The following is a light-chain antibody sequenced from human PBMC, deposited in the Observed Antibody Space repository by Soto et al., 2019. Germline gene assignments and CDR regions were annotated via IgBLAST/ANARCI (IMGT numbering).Light chain of an antibody. Sequence: QSALTQPASVSGSPGQSITISCTGTSSDVGTYNLVSWYQQHPGKAPKLMIYEGSKRPSGVSNRFSGSKSGNTACLTISGLQAEDEADYYCCSYAGSRVFGGGTKLTVL. CDR3: CSYAGSRV. J-gene: IGLJ3*02. CDR1: SSDVGTYNL. V-gene: IGLV2-23*01. CDR2: EGS.